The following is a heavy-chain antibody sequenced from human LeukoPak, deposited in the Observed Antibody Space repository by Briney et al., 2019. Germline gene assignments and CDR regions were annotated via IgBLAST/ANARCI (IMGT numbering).Heavy chain of an antibody. V-gene: IGHV3-30*02. CDR3: ANGGTYSSGP. Sequence: GSLRFSCAASGFTFSSYGMHWVRQAPGKGLEWVAFIRYDGSNKYYADSVKGRFTISRDNAKNSLFLQINSLRAEDTAVYYCANGGTYSSGPWGQGTLVTVSS. CDR2: IRYDGSNK. D-gene: IGHD3-22*01. J-gene: IGHJ5*02. CDR1: GFTFSSYG.